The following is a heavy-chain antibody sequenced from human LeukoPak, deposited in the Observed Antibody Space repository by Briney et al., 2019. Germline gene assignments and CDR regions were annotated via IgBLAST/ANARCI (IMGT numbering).Heavy chain of an antibody. CDR3: ARGGDLLLWFGELLYY. CDR1: GYTFTGYY. J-gene: IGHJ4*02. D-gene: IGHD3-10*01. Sequence: ASVKVSCKASGYTFTGYYMHWVRQAPGQGLEWMRWINPNSGGTNYAQKFQGRVTMTRDTSISTAYMELSRLRSDDTAVYYCARGGDLLLWFGELLYYWGQGTLVTVSS. V-gene: IGHV1-2*02. CDR2: INPNSGGT.